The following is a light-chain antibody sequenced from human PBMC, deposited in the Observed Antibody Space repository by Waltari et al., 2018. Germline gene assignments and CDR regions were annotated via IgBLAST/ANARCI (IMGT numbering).Light chain of an antibody. Sequence: QLVLPQSPSASASLGASVQLTCTLSRGHSSNIIAWRQQKPEKGPRYLLKVNSDGCQCKGDEIPDRFSGSSSGAERYLTSSTVQSDEEADDYCQTGGHGTWVFGGGTRLTVL. CDR2: VNSDGCQ. CDR1: RGHSSNI. CDR3: QTGGHGTWV. V-gene: IGLV4-69*01. J-gene: IGLJ3*02.